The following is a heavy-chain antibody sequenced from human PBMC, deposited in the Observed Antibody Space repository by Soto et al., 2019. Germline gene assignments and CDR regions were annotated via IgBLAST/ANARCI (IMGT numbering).Heavy chain of an antibody. Sequence: QVQLQESGPGLVKPSGTLSLTCAVSGVSISSSDWWSWVRQPPGKGLEWIGEIYDSGSTNYNPSLKSRVTISVDKSKNEFSLRLSSVTAADTAVYYCARVKAPGVLYFDYWGQGTLVTVSS. CDR3: ARVKAPGVLYFDY. CDR2: IYDSGST. J-gene: IGHJ4*02. D-gene: IGHD2-2*01. CDR1: GVSISSSDW. V-gene: IGHV4-4*02.